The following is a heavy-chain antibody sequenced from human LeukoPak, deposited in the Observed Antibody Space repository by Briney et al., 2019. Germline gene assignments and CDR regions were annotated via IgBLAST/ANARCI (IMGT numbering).Heavy chain of an antibody. V-gene: IGHV4-34*01. CDR2: INHSGST. D-gene: IGHD1-1*01. CDR3: AKDGESGIQYTQGYFDY. J-gene: IGHJ4*02. Sequence: SETLSLTCAVYGGSFSGYYWSWIRQPPGKGLEWIGEINHSGSTNYNPSLKSRVTISVDTSKNQFSLKLSSVTAADTAVYYCAKDGESGIQYTQGYFDYWGQGTLVTVSS. CDR1: GGSFSGYY.